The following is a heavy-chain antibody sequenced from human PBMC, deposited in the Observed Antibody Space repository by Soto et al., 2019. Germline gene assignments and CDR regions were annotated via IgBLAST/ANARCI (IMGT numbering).Heavy chain of an antibody. V-gene: IGHV3-48*02. J-gene: IGHJ5*02. D-gene: IGHD4-17*01. CDR3: ARENYGDYLNWFDP. CDR2: ISSSSSTI. CDR1: GFTFSSYS. Sequence: GGSLRLSCAASGFTFSSYSMNWVRRAPGKGLEWVSYISSSSSTIYYADSVKGRFTISRDNAKNSQYLQMNSLRDEDTAVYYFARENYGDYLNWFDPWGQGTQVTVSS.